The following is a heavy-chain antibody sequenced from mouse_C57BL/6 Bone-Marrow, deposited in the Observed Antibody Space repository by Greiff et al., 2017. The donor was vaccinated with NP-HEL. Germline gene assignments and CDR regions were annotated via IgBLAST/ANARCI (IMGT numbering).Heavy chain of an antibody. CDR1: GYAFSSSW. D-gene: IGHD2-4*01. CDR3: ARSGDYTFAY. J-gene: IGHJ3*01. CDR2: IYPGDGDT. V-gene: IGHV1-82*01. Sequence: VQRVESGPELVKPGASVKISCKASGYAFSSSWMNWVKQRPGKGLEWIGRIYPGDGDTNYNGKFKGKATLTADKSSSTAYMQLSSLTSEDSAVYFCARSGDYTFAYWGQGTLVTVSA.